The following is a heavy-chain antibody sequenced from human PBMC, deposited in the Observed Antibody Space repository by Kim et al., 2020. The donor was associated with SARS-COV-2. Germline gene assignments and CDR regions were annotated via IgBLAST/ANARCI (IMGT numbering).Heavy chain of an antibody. V-gene: IGHV4-39*02. J-gene: IGHJ4*02. CDR2: IYYSENT. Sequence: SETLSLTCTVSGGSISSSNYYWGWIRQPPGQGLEWIGYIYYSENTYYNPSLKSRVTISVDTYKNHFYLKLSSVTAADTAVYYCANTPRRSAGNSNYEGFDYWGQGTLVTVSS. CDR3: ANTPRRSAGNSNYEGFDY. D-gene: IGHD4-4*01. CDR1: GGSISSSNYY.